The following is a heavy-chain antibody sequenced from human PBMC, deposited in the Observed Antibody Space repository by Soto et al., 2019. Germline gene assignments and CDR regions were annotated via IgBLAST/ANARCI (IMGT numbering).Heavy chain of an antibody. CDR2: IDWDDDK. D-gene: IGHD1-7*01. J-gene: IGHJ5*02. Sequence: GPALANRTHPLTLPCSFPELSLITSLVCMGWIRQPPGKALEWIALIDWDDDKFYNPTLKTRLTISKDTSKNQVVLTTTNMDPVDTATYSCASGSSGTTGWFDPWGQGTLVTVYS. CDR1: ELSLITSLVC. CDR3: ASGSSGTTGWFDP. V-gene: IGHV2-70*01.